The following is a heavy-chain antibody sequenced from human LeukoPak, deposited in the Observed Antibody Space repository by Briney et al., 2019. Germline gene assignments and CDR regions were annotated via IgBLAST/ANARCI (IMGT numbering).Heavy chain of an antibody. CDR3: VRDNPRCCGVVPANIDDY. D-gene: IGHD2-15*01. Sequence: GGSLRLSCAASGFTLSRDSMNWVRQAPGKGLVWISYISYDSAIKYYADSVRGRFTISRDNAKNSLYLQMHSLRAEDTAVYYCVRDNPRCCGVVPANIDDYWGQGTLVTVSS. V-gene: IGHV3-48*01. CDR2: ISYDSAIK. CDR1: GFTLSRDS. J-gene: IGHJ4*02.